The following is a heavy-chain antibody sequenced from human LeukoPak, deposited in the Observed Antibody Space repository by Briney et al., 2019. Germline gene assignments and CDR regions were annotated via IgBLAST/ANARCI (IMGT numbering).Heavy chain of an antibody. J-gene: IGHJ4*02. V-gene: IGHV3-23*01. CDR2: ISGSGGGT. D-gene: IGHD6-19*01. Sequence: GGSLRLSCAASGFTFSSYAMSWVRQAPEKGLEWVSTISGSGGGTYYADSVKGRFTISRDDSKNTLYLQMNSLRAEDTAVFYCAKDKSIAVAGTAEIDYWGQGTLVTVSS. CDR3: AKDKSIAVAGTAEIDY. CDR1: GFTFSSYA.